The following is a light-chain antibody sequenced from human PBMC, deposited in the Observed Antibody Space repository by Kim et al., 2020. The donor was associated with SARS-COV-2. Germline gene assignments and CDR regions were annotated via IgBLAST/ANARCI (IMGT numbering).Light chain of an antibody. CDR2: DAC. J-gene: IGKJ4*01. Sequence: SASVGERVTITCQASQDITNYFNWYQQKPGKAPKLLIYDACNVKTGVPSRFSGSGSGTDFTFTISSLQPEDIATYYCQQFDSFSTFGGGTKVDIK. V-gene: IGKV1-33*01. CDR1: QDITNY. CDR3: QQFDSFST.